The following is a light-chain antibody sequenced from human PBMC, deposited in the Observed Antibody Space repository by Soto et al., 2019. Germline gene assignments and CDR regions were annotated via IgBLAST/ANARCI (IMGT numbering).Light chain of an antibody. V-gene: IGKV3-20*01. J-gene: IGKJ5*01. CDR2: SVS. Sequence: EIVLTQSPGTLSLSPGERATLSCRAIQSVSNDYVAWVQQKPGQTPRLLIYSVSSRATGIPDRFSGSGSGTDFTLTISRLEPEDFAVYYCQQYGNSPITFGQGTRL. CDR3: QQYGNSPIT. CDR1: QSVSNDY.